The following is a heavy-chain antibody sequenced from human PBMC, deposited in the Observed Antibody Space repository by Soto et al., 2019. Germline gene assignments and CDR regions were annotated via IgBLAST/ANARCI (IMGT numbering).Heavy chain of an antibody. Sequence: EASVKVSCKASGYTFSSYAISWVRQAPGQGLEWVGWISGYDGNTDYAHKFRGRATMTTDTSTNTAYMDLRSLRSDDTAVYYCARHNSQWPNWFDPWGQGTPVTVSS. V-gene: IGHV1-18*01. CDR1: GYTFSSYA. CDR3: ARHNSQWPNWFDP. CDR2: ISGYDGNT. D-gene: IGHD1-1*01. J-gene: IGHJ5*02.